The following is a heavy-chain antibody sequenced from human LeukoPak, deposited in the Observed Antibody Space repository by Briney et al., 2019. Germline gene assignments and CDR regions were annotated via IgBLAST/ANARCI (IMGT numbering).Heavy chain of an antibody. CDR2: ISHSGST. CDR1: GGSFSGYY. J-gene: IGHJ4*02. Sequence: PSETLSLTCAVYGGSFSGYYWSWIRQPPGKGLEWIGEISHSGSTNYNPSLKSRVTISVDTSKNQFSLKLSSVTAADTAVYYCAGERGEEYSSGWYKRNYFDNWGQGIRVTVSS. V-gene: IGHV4-34*01. CDR3: AGERGEEYSSGWYKRNYFDN. D-gene: IGHD6-19*01.